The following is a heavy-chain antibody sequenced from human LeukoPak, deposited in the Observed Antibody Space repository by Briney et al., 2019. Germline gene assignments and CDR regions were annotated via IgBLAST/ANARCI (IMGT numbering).Heavy chain of an antibody. CDR3: ARNEAHDAFDI. CDR1: GGSISSYY. V-gene: IGHV4-4*07. J-gene: IGHJ3*02. CDR2: IYTSGST. Sequence: SETLSLTCTVSGGSISSYYWSWIRQPAGKGLGWIGRIYTSGSTNYNPSLKSRVTMSVDTSKNQFSLKLSSVTAADTAVYYCARNEAHDAFDIWGQGTMVTVSS.